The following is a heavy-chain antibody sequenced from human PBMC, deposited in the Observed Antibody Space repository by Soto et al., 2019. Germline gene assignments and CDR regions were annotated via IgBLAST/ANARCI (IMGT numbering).Heavy chain of an antibody. Sequence: QVQLVESGGGVVQPGMSLRLSCAASGFSFRSYAMHWVRQAPGKGLEWVAVISYDGSNKYYADSVKGRFTISRDNSKNTLYLKMNSLRAEDTAVYYCARLEAVAGFDYWGQGTLVTVSS. V-gene: IGHV3-30-3*01. D-gene: IGHD6-19*01. CDR2: ISYDGSNK. CDR1: GFSFRSYA. CDR3: ARLEAVAGFDY. J-gene: IGHJ4*02.